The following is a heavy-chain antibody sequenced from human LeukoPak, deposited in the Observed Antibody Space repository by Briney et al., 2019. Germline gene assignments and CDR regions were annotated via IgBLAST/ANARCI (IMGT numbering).Heavy chain of an antibody. CDR1: GFSFTTYW. CDR3: AKDPGDKAVDRWFDP. CDR2: IKEDGSDK. D-gene: IGHD6-19*01. V-gene: IGHV3-7*03. Sequence: GGSLRLSCAATGFSFTTYWMSWVRQAPGKGLEWVANIKEDGSDKYYVDSVKGRFSISRDNAKNSLYLQMSSLRAEDTAVYYCAKDPGDKAVDRWFDPWGQGTLVTVSS. J-gene: IGHJ5*02.